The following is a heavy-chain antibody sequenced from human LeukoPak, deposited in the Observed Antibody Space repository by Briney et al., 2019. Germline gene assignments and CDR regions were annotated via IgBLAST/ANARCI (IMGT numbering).Heavy chain of an antibody. CDR2: ISPDGSTT. CDR3: ARDEEIDY. Sequence: GGSLRLSCAASGFTFSSYWMHWVRHAPGKGLVWVSRISPDGSTTGHADSVKGRFTLSRDNAKNTLYLQMSSLRAEDTAVYYCARDEEIDYWGQGTLVTVSS. J-gene: IGHJ4*02. D-gene: IGHD5-24*01. V-gene: IGHV3-74*01. CDR1: GFTFSSYW.